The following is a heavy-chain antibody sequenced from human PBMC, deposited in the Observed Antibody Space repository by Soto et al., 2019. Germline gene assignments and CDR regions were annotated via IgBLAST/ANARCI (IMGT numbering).Heavy chain of an antibody. CDR1: GYSFTSYY. D-gene: IGHD3-10*01. V-gene: IGHV1-46*01. Sequence: ASVKVSCQASGYSFTSYYMHWVRQAPGQGLEWMGIINPSGGSTSYAQKFQGRVTMTRDTSTSTVYMELSSLRSEDTAVYYCAGYGSGSYYNSHSGAFDIWGQGTMVTVSS. CDR3: AGYGSGSYYNSHSGAFDI. J-gene: IGHJ3*02. CDR2: INPSGGST.